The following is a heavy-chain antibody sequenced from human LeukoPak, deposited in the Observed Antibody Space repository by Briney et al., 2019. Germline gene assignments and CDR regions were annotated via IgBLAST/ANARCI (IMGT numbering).Heavy chain of an antibody. Sequence: GASVKVSCKASDYTFTSYGISWVRQAPGQGLEWMGWISAYNGNTNYAQKLQGRVTMTTDTSTSTAYMELRSLRSDDTAVYYCARVAQEWELLGWFDPWGQGTLVTVSS. V-gene: IGHV1-18*01. J-gene: IGHJ5*02. CDR3: ARVAQEWELLGWFDP. CDR2: ISAYNGNT. CDR1: DYTFTSYG. D-gene: IGHD1-26*01.